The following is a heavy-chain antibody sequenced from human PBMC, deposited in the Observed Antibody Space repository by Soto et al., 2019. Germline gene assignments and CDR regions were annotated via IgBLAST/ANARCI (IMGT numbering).Heavy chain of an antibody. CDR3: ARDYYDSRAPSYFDY. V-gene: IGHV1-46*01. Sequence: ASVKVSCKASGYTFTSYYMHWVRQAPGQGLEWMGIINPSGGSTSYAQKFQGRVTMTRDTSTSTVYMELSSLRSEDTAVYYCARDYYDSRAPSYFDYWGQGTLATVSS. CDR1: GYTFTSYY. D-gene: IGHD3-22*01. J-gene: IGHJ4*02. CDR2: INPSGGST.